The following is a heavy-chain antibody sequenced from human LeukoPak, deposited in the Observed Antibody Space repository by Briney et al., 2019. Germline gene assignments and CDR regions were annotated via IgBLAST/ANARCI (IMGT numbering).Heavy chain of an antibody. CDR2: IYYSGST. CDR3: ARAGTTGLGLDY. V-gene: IGHV4-59*08. J-gene: IGHJ4*02. CDR1: GGSISSYY. D-gene: IGHD1-1*01. Sequence: PSETLSLTCTVSGGSISSYYWSWIRQPPGKGLEWIGYIYYSGSTNYNPSLKSRVTISVDTSKNQFSLKLSSVTAADTAVYYCARAGTTGLGLDYWGQGTLVTVSS.